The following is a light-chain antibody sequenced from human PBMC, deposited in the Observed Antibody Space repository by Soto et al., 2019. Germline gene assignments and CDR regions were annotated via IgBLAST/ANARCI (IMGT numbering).Light chain of an antibody. J-gene: IGKJ5*01. Sequence: DIQMTQSPSTLSASVGDRVTITCRASQTVSRWLAWYQQKPGRAPQLLIEQASTLESGVPSRFSGSGSGTDFTLTINSLQPEDYATYYCQQFHSFPITFGQGTRLEI. CDR3: QQFHSFPIT. CDR2: QAS. V-gene: IGKV1-5*03. CDR1: QTVSRW.